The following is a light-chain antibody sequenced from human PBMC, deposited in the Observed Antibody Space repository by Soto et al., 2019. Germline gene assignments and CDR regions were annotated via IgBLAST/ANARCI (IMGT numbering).Light chain of an antibody. J-gene: IGLJ2*01. V-gene: IGLV2-23*01. CDR3: SSYAGSSTVV. CDR1: SSDVGSYNL. Sequence: QSALTQPASVSGSPGQSITISCTGTSSDVGSYNLVSWYQQHPGKAPKLIIYEGSKRPSGVSNRFSGSKSGNTASLTISGLQAEDEADYYCSSYAGSSTVVFGGGTKVTVL. CDR2: EGS.